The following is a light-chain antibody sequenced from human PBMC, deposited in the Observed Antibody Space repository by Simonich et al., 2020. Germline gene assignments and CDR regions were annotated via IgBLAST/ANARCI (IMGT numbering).Light chain of an antibody. CDR1: KLGDNY. CDR3: QAWDSSMWV. Sequence: SYELTQPPSVFVSPGQTASITCSGDKLGDNYACWYQQKPGQTPVLVIDQDSKRPSGIPERFSGSNSGNTATLTISGTQAMDEADYYCQAWDSSMWVFGGGTKLTVL. CDR2: QDS. V-gene: IGLV3-1*01. J-gene: IGLJ3*02.